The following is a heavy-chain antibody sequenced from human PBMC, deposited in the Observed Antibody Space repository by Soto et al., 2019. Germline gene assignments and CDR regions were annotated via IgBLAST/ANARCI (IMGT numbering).Heavy chain of an antibody. CDR3: ARRIGGVLDY. CDR2: IYYSGST. V-gene: IGHV4-59*01. CDR1: GVSISSYY. D-gene: IGHD2-8*02. J-gene: IGHJ4*02. Sequence: PSETLSLTCTVSGVSISSYYWSWIRQPPGKGLEWIGYIYYSGSTNYNPSLKSRVTISVDTSKNQFSLKLSSVTAADTAVYYCARRIGGVLDYWGQGTLVTVSS.